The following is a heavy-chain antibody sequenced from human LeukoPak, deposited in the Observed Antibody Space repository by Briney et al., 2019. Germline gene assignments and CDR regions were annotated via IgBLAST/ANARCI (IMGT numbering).Heavy chain of an antibody. V-gene: IGHV3-21*01. CDR2: ISPDSTFI. D-gene: IGHD3-22*01. CDR1: GFTFSTDG. CDR3: ASFRRAYYYDSSALRY. Sequence: GGSLRLSCAGSGFTFSTDGMNWVRQAPGKGLEWVSSISPDSTFIPQADSVKGRFTISRDNAKNSLYLQMESLRVEDTAVYYCASFRRAYYYDSSALRYWGQGTLVTVSS. J-gene: IGHJ4*02.